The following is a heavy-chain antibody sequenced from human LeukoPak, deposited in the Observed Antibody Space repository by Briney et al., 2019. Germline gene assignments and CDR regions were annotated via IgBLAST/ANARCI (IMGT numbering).Heavy chain of an antibody. CDR3: ARDSYDNDGMDV. CDR2: IYYSGST. D-gene: IGHD3-16*01. CDR1: GGSISSGDYY. V-gene: IGHV4-30-4*01. J-gene: IGHJ6*02. Sequence: PSETLSLTCTVSGGSISSGDYYWSWIRQPPGKGLEWIGYIYYSGSTYYNPSLKSRVTISVDTSKNQFSLKLSSVTAADTAVYYCARDSYDNDGMDVWGQGTTVTVSS.